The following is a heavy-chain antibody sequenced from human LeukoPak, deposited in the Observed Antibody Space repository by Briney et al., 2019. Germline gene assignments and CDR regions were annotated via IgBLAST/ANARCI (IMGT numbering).Heavy chain of an antibody. CDR2: VWYDGSNK. J-gene: IGHJ6*02. V-gene: IGHV3-30*02. Sequence: GGSLRLSCAASGFTFSSYGMHWVRQAPGKGLEWVAVVWYDGSNKYYADSVKGRFSISRDNSKNTLYLQMNSLRPEDTAVYYCAKGVVAATNAAYYGMDVWGQGTTVTVSS. CDR3: AKGVVAATNAAYYGMDV. D-gene: IGHD2-15*01. CDR1: GFTFSSYG.